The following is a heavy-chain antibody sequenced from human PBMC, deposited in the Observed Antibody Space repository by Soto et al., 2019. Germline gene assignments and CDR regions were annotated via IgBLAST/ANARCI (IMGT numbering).Heavy chain of an antibody. CDR1: GFTFSSYA. CDR3: ARDASIAARPKYYFDY. V-gene: IGHV3-30-3*01. Sequence: QVQLVESGGGVVQPGRSLRLSCAASGFTFSSYAMHWVRQSPGKGLEWGAVISYDGSNKYYADSVKGRFTISRDNSKSTLYLEMNSLRAEDTAVYYCARDASIAARPKYYFDYWGQGTLVTVSS. D-gene: IGHD6-6*01. J-gene: IGHJ4*02. CDR2: ISYDGSNK.